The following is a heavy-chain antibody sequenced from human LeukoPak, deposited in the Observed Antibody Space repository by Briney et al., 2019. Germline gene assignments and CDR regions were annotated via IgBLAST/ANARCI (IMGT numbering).Heavy chain of an antibody. D-gene: IGHD2-21*02. Sequence: ASVKLSCKASGYTFTSYGISWVRQAPGQGLEWMGWISAYNGNTNYAQKLQGRFTMTTDTSTSTVYMELRSLRADDTAVYYCARVGGGDLHDAFDIWGEGTMVTVSS. CDR3: ARVGGGDLHDAFDI. CDR1: GYTFTSYG. J-gene: IGHJ3*02. CDR2: ISAYNGNT. V-gene: IGHV1-18*01.